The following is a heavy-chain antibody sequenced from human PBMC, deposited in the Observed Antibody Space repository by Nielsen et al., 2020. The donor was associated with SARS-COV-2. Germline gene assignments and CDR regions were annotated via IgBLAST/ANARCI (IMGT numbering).Heavy chain of an antibody. CDR3: AAVYYNSSGYYYFDY. J-gene: IGHJ4*02. CDR1: GFTFTSSA. D-gene: IGHD3-22*01. CDR2: IVVGSGNT. V-gene: IGHV1-58*01. Sequence: SVKVSCKASGFTFTSSAVQWVRQARGQRLEWIGWIVVGSGNTNYAQKFQERVTITRDMSTSTAYMELSSLRSEDTAVYYCAAVYYNSSGYYYFDYWGQGTLVTVSS.